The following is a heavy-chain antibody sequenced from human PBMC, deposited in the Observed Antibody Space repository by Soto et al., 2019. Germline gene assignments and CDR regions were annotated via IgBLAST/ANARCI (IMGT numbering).Heavy chain of an antibody. J-gene: IGHJ6*02. CDR3: AKDLSSTRDYYYYGMDV. V-gene: IGHV3-30*18. CDR2: ISYDGSNK. D-gene: IGHD2-2*01. Sequence: GGSLRLSCAASGFTFSSYGMHWVRQAPGKGLEWVAVISYDGSNKYYADSVKGRFTISRDNSKNTLYLQMNSLRAKDTAVYYCAKDLSSTRDYYYYGMDVWGQGTTVTVSS. CDR1: GFTFSSYG.